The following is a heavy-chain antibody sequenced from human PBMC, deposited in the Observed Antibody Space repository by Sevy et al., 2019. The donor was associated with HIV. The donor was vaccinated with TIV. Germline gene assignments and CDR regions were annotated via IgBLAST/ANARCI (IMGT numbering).Heavy chain of an antibody. V-gene: IGHV3-30-3*01. D-gene: IGHD1-1*01. CDR2: ISYDGSNK. J-gene: IGHJ4*02. CDR3: ARATVNCNLDY. CDR1: GFTFSSYA. Sequence: GGSRRLSCAASGFTFSSYAMHWVRQAPGKGLEWVAVISYDGSNKYYADSVKGRFTISRDNSKNTLYLQMNSLRAEDTAVYYCARATVNCNLDYWGQGTLVTVSS.